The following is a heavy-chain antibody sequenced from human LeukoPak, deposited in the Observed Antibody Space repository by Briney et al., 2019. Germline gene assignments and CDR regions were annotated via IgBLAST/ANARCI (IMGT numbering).Heavy chain of an antibody. CDR1: GFTFSSYS. J-gene: IGHJ2*01. Sequence: GGSVRLSCAASGFTFSSYSFNWVRQAPGKGLEWVSYISRTTSYADSVKGRFTISRDNAKSSLYLQMNSLRAEDTAVYYCAGSDTTGYIPREWDYWYFDLWGRGALVTVSS. CDR3: AGSDTTGYIPREWDYWYFDL. CDR2: ISRTT. V-gene: IGHV3-48*01. D-gene: IGHD1-1*01.